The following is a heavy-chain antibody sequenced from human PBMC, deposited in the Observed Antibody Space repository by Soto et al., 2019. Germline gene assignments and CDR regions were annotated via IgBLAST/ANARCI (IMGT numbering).Heavy chain of an antibody. J-gene: IGHJ6*02. CDR2: IYYSGNT. CDR1: GGSISSGDYY. Sequence: SETLSLTCSVSGGSISSGDYYWNWIRQPPGKGLEWIGNIYYSGNTDCNPSLKSRVTISVDTSKNQFSLNLSSVTAADSAVYYCAGQPTAGSFYDLGSYYYYYGMDVWGQGTTVTVSS. V-gene: IGHV4-30-4*01. CDR3: AGQPTAGSFYDLGSYYYYYGMDV. D-gene: IGHD3-16*01.